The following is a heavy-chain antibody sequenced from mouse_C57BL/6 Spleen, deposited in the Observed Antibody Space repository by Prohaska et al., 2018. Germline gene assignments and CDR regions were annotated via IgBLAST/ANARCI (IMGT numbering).Heavy chain of an antibody. CDR1: GYSITSGYY. J-gene: IGHJ3*01. V-gene: IGHV3-6*01. CDR3: GRETGTAFAY. Sequence: DVQLQESGPGLVKPSQSLSLTCSVTGYSITSGYYWNWIRQFPGNKLEWMGYISYDGSNNYNPSLKNRISITRDTSKNQFILKLNSVTTEDTATYYCGRETGTAFAYWGQGTLVTVSA. D-gene: IGHD4-1*01. CDR2: ISYDGSN.